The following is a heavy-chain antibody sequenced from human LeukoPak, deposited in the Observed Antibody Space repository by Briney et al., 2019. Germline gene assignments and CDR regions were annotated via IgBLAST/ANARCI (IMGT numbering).Heavy chain of an antibody. Sequence: GGSLRLSCAASGFTFSSYAMSWVRQAPGKGLEWVSAISGSGGSTYYADSVNGRFTISRDNSKNTLYLQMNSLRAEDTAVYYCAKAVGGYCPSGVCYPFDYWGRGPLVTVSS. V-gene: IGHV3-23*01. CDR2: ISGSGGST. CDR3: AKAVGGYCPSGVCYPFDY. CDR1: GFTFSSYA. D-gene: IGHD2-8*01. J-gene: IGHJ4*02.